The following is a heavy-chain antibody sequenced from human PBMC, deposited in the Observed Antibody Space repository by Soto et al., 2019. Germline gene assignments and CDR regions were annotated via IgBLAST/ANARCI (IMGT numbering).Heavy chain of an antibody. D-gene: IGHD6-19*01. CDR3: ARAVAGTSILDS. V-gene: IGHV1-69*08. CDR2: TIPIVDRA. CDR1: GGTFSTST. Sequence: QVQLVQSGAEVKKPGSSVKISCQASGGTFSTSTISWVRQAPGQGLEWMGRTIPIVDRAIYAQNFKGRVTMTADNSTNTGYMEMFSLRSDDTAVYYCARAVAGTSILDSWGQGTLVTVSS. J-gene: IGHJ4*02.